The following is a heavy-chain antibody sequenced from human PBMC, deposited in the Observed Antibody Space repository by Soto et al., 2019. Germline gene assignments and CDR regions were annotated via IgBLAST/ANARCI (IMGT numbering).Heavy chain of an antibody. D-gene: IGHD3-22*01. Sequence: SVKVSCKASGGTFSSYTISWVRQAPGQGLEWMGRIIPILGIANYAQKFQGRVTITADKSTSTAYMELSSLRSEDTAVYYCARSPTPSDYYDSSGYWFDPWGQGTLVTVSS. J-gene: IGHJ5*02. CDR1: GGTFSSYT. CDR2: IIPILGIA. CDR3: ARSPTPSDYYDSSGYWFDP. V-gene: IGHV1-69*02.